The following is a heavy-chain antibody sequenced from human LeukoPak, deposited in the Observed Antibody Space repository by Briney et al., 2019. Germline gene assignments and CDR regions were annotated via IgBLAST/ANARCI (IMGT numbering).Heavy chain of an antibody. D-gene: IGHD5-12*01. J-gene: IGHJ4*02. V-gene: IGHV3-23*01. CDR2: ISGSGGST. Sequence: GGSLRLSCAASGFSFSSYAMSWVRQAPGKGLEWVSAISGSGGSTYYADSVKGRFTISRDNSKNTLYLQMNSLRAEDTAVYYCAKGTYSGYDVDYWGQGTLVTVSS. CDR1: GFSFSSYA. CDR3: AKGTYSGYDVDY.